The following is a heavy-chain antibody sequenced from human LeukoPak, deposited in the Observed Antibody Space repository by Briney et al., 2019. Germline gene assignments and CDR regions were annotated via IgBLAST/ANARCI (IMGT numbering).Heavy chain of an antibody. CDR3: AKAPGYSSGWYHD. V-gene: IGHV3-23*01. CDR2: ISGSGGST. Sequence: PGGSLRLSCAASGFTFSSYAMSWVRQAPGKGLEWASAISGSGGSTYYADSVKGRFTISRDNSKNTLYLQMNSLRAEDTAVYYCAKAPGYSSGWYHDWGQGTLVTVSS. D-gene: IGHD6-19*01. CDR1: GFTFSSYA. J-gene: IGHJ4*02.